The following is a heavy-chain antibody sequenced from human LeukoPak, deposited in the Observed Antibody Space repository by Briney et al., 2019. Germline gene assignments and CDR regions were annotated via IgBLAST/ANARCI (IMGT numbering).Heavy chain of an antibody. V-gene: IGHV3-23*01. CDR2: ISAAGDMT. CDR1: GFTFSSYD. CDR3: AIVGSYSSSWGLDY. J-gene: IGHJ4*02. D-gene: IGHD6-13*01. Sequence: GGPLRLSCAASGFTFSSYDMSSVRQAPGMGLEWVSGISAAGDMTYYADSVKGRFTISRDNFKNTLYLQMNSLRAEDTAVYYCAIVGSYSSSWGLDYWGQGTLVTVSS.